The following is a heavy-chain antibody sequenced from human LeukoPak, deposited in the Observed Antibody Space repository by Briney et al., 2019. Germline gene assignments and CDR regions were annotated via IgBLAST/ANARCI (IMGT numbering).Heavy chain of an antibody. V-gene: IGHV7-4-1*02. Sequence: ASVKVSCTASGYTFTSYAMNWVRQAPGQGLEWMGWINTNTGNPTYAQGFTGRFVFSLDTSVSTAYLQISSLKAEDTAVYYCARPAYYYGSGSSFPDYYYYYMDVWGKGTTVTVSS. J-gene: IGHJ6*03. CDR2: INTNTGNP. CDR1: GYTFTSYA. CDR3: ARPAYYYGSGSSFPDYYYYYMDV. D-gene: IGHD3-10*01.